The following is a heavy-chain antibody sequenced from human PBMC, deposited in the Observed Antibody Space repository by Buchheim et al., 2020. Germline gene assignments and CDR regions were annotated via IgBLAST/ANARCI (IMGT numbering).Heavy chain of an antibody. V-gene: IGHV3-74*01. CDR1: GXTLSFFW. Sequence: EVQLXESGGGFAQPGVSLRLSCSASGXTLSFFWLHLFRQAPGKGLVWVSRINSDGTYTNYADSVKGRFTVSRDNSKKNLYLQMNSLRAEDTAVYYCARDTAWQVVVWGQGTL. D-gene: IGHD2-21*02. CDR2: INSDGTYT. J-gene: IGHJ4*02. CDR3: ARDTAWQVVV.